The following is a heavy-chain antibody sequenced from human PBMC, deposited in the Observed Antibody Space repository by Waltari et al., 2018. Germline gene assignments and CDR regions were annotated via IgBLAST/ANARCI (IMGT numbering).Heavy chain of an antibody. J-gene: IGHJ4*02. CDR2: ISAHNGNT. CDR3: ARDVGRRWLQLPFDY. CDR1: GYTFTSYG. Sequence: QVQLVQSGAEVEKPGASVKVSCKASGYTFTSYGISWVRQAPGQGLEWMGWISAHNGNTNYAQKRQGRVTMTKDTSTSTAYRGVRSLRSDDTAVYYCARDVGRRWLQLPFDYWGQGTLVTVSS. V-gene: IGHV1-18*01. D-gene: IGHD5-12*01.